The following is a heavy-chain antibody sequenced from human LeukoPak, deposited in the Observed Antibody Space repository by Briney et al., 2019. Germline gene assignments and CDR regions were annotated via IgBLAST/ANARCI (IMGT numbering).Heavy chain of an antibody. CDR3: AREGIAAAGFRTATGGAFDI. J-gene: IGHJ3*02. V-gene: IGHV3-66*01. D-gene: IGHD6-13*01. CDR2: IYSGGST. CDR1: GFTVSSNY. Sequence: GGSLRLSCAASGFTVSSNYMSWVRQAPGKGLEWVSVIYSGGSTYYADSVKGRFTISRDNSKNTLYLQMNSLRAEDTAVYYCAREGIAAAGFRTATGGAFDIWGQGTMVTVSS.